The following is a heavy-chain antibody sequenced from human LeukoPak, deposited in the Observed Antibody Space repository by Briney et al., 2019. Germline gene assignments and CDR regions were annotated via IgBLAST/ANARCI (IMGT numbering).Heavy chain of an antibody. CDR2: IVVGSGNT. V-gene: IGHV1-58*01. D-gene: IGHD3-22*01. CDR3: AAASNYYDRSNYYSYAMDV. Sequence: GTSVKVSCKASGFTFTTSAVQWVRQARGQRLEWIGWIVVGSGNTNYAQKLQERVTITRDMSTSTVYMDLCSQRSEDTAVYYCAAASNYYDRSNYYSYAMDVWGQGTTVTVSS. J-gene: IGHJ6*02. CDR1: GFTFTTSA.